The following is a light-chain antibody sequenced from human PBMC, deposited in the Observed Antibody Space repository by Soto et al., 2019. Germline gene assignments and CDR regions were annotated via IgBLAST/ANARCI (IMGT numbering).Light chain of an antibody. J-gene: IGKJ1*01. Sequence: EIVMTQSPATLSVSPGASATLSCRASRSVSTNLAWYQQKPGQVPRVLIYGASTRATEIPARFSGSGSGTEFTLTIDSLQSEDFAVYYCQQYNNRPRTFGQATKL. CDR2: GAS. CDR3: QQYNNRPRT. V-gene: IGKV3-15*01. CDR1: RSVSTN.